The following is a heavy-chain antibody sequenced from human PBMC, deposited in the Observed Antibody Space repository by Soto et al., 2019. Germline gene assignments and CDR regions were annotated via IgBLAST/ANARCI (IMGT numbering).Heavy chain of an antibody. Sequence: SETLSLTCTVSGGSISSGGYYWSWIRQHPGKGLEWIGYIYYSGSTYYNPSLKSRVTIPVDTSKNQFSLKLSSVTAADTAVYYCARWNRATPNNWFDPWGQGTLVTVSS. D-gene: IGHD1-26*01. J-gene: IGHJ5*02. V-gene: IGHV4-39*01. CDR2: IYYSGST. CDR3: ARWNRATPNNWFDP. CDR1: GGSISSGGYY.